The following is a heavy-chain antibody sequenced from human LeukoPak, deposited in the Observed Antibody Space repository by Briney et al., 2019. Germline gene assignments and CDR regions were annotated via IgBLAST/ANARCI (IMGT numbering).Heavy chain of an antibody. V-gene: IGHV4-31*03. CDR2: IYYSGST. J-gene: IGHJ4*02. D-gene: IGHD6-13*01. CDR1: GGSISSGGYY. Sequence: SQTLSLTCTVSGGSISSGGYYWSWIRQHPGKGLEWIGYIYYSGSTYYNPSLKSRVTISVDASKNQFSLKLSSVTAADTAVYYCARGGSSWYFDYWGQGTLVTVSS. CDR3: ARGGSSWYFDY.